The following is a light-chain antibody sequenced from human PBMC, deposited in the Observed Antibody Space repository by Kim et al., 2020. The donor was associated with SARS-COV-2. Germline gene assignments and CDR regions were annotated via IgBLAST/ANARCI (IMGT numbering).Light chain of an antibody. V-gene: IGKV3-20*01. CDR2: AAS. Sequence: EIVLTQSPGTLSLSPGERVTLSCRASQTIRSNYLAWYQQKPGQAPRLLIYAASSRATGIPDRFSGSGSGTDFTLTITRLEPEDFAVYYCQQYGSSPRTFGQGTKVDIK. J-gene: IGKJ1*01. CDR1: QTIRSNY. CDR3: QQYGSSPRT.